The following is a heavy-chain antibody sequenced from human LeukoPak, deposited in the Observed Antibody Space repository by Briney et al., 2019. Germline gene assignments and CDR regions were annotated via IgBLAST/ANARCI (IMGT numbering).Heavy chain of an antibody. D-gene: IGHD3-22*01. CDR3: ARVGHADDSSGYYIDY. J-gene: IGHJ4*02. Sequence: GGSLRLSCAASGFTFSSYSMNWVRQAGGKGLEWVSSISSSSSYIYYAHSVHGRFTISRDNAKNSLYLQMNSLRAEDTAVYYCARVGHADDSSGYYIDYWGQGTLVTVSS. V-gene: IGHV3-21*01. CDR1: GFTFSSYS. CDR2: ISSSSSYI.